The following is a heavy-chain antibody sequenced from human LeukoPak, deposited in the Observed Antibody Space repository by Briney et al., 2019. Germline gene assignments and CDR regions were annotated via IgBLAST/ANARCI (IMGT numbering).Heavy chain of an antibody. CDR2: IYTTGTT. V-gene: IGHV4-4*07. J-gene: IGHJ4*02. Sequence: KPSETLSPTCTVSGGSISGYYWSWIRQPAGKGLEWIGRIYTTGTTDVNPSVKSRVTMLVDTSKNQVSLKLTSVTAADTAVYYCARQDSKVGAYTGPYYLDYWGQGTLVTVSS. CDR1: GGSISGYY. CDR3: ARQDSKVGAYTGPYYLDY. D-gene: IGHD1-26*01.